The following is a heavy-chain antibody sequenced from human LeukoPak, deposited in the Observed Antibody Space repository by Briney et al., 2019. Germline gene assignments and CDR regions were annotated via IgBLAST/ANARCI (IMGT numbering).Heavy chain of an antibody. D-gene: IGHD3-22*01. CDR3: ARSRHYYDSSGYPPELGY. CDR2: IIPIFGTA. V-gene: IGHV1-69*13. CDR1: GGTFSSYA. Sequence: SVKVSCKASGGTFSSYAISWVRQAPGQGLEWMGGIIPIFGTANYAQKFQGRVTITADESTSTAYMELSSLRSEDTAVYYCARSRHYYDSSGYPPELGYWGQGTLATVSS. J-gene: IGHJ4*02.